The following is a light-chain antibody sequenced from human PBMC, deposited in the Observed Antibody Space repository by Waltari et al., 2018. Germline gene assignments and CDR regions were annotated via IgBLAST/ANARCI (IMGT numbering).Light chain of an antibody. CDR2: EAS. V-gene: IGKV3D-20*02. Sequence: SCRASQDIGRILVWYQKRPGQVPRLLIYEASSRATCIPDRFSDTGYGTDYSLTICGLESADFSVYCCETQERLPAPFGQGTKVAIK. J-gene: IGKJ1*01. CDR3: ETQERLPAP. CDR1: QDIGRI.